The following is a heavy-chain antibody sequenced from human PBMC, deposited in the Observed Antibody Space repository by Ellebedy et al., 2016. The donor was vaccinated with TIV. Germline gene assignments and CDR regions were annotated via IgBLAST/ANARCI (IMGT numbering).Heavy chain of an antibody. CDR1: GYTFTSYG. Sequence: AASVKVSCKASGYTFTSYGISWARQAPGRGLEWMGWLSSYNGNTKYAQKFQGRVTMTTDTSTSTVYMDLRSLRSDDTAVYYCARGLWFGELDVWGQGTTVTVSS. J-gene: IGHJ6*02. V-gene: IGHV1-18*04. D-gene: IGHD3-10*01. CDR2: LSSYNGNT. CDR3: ARGLWFGELDV.